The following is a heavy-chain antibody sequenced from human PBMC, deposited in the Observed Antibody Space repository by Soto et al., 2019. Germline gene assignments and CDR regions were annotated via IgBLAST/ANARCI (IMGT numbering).Heavy chain of an antibody. CDR3: ARDRNGYYYYYMDV. J-gene: IGHJ6*03. CDR2: ISSSGSTI. V-gene: IGHV3-11*01. CDR1: GFTFSDYY. D-gene: IGHD1-1*01. Sequence: QVQLVESGGGLVKPGGSLRLSCAASGFTFSDYYMSWIRQAPGKVLEWVSYISSSGSTIYYADSVKGRFTISRDHAKNSLDLQKNGLRAEDTAVYYCARDRNGYYYYYMDVWGKGTTVTVSS.